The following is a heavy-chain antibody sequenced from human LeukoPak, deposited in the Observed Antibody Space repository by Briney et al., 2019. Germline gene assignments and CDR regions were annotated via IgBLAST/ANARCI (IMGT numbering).Heavy chain of an antibody. CDR3: AKGGWSEYWYYYGMDV. J-gene: IGHJ6*02. CDR1: GFTFSNYA. D-gene: IGHD3-3*01. Sequence: GGSLRLSCAASGFTFSNYAMTWVRQAPGKGLEWVSGISGSGGSTYYADSVKGRFTISRDNSRNTLYLQMNSLRADDTAVYYCAKGGWSEYWYYYGMDVWGQGTTVTVSS. V-gene: IGHV3-23*01. CDR2: ISGSGGST.